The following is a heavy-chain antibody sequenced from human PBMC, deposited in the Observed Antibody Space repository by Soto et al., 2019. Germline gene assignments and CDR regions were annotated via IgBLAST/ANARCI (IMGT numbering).Heavy chain of an antibody. Sequence: GGSLRLSCAASGFTFSSYAMSWVRQAPGKGLEWVSAISGSGGSTYYADSFQGQVTISADKSISTAYLQWSSLKASDTAMYYCARSQEYSSSHKLGIYGMDVWGQGTTVTVSS. CDR3: ARSQEYSSSHKLGIYGMDV. CDR1: GFTFSSYA. CDR2: ISGSGGST. D-gene: IGHD6-6*01. J-gene: IGHJ6*02. V-gene: IGHV3-23*01.